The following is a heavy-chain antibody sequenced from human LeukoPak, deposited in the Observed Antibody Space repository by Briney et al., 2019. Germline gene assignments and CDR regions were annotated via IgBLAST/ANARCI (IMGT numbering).Heavy chain of an antibody. D-gene: IGHD6-19*01. CDR3: ARRDTSGWPYYYYYMDV. CDR1: GGSISSSSYY. V-gene: IGHV4-39*01. Sequence: SETLSLTCTVSGGSISSSSYYWGWIRQPPGKGLEWIGSIYYSGSTYYNPSLKSRVTISVDTSKNQFSLKLSSVTAADTAVYYCARRDTSGWPYYYYYMDVWGKGTTVTVSS. CDR2: IYYSGST. J-gene: IGHJ6*03.